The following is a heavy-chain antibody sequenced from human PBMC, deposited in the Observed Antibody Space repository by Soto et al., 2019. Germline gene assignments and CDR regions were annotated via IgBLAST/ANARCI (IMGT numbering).Heavy chain of an antibody. CDR3: ARCPYYYGMDV. V-gene: IGHV4-39*02. J-gene: IGHJ6*02. CDR1: GGSISSGGYY. CDR2: IYYSGST. Sequence: SETLSLTCTVSGGSISSGGYYWGWIRQPPGKGLEWIGSIYYSGSTYYNPSLKSRLIISLDTSKSHFSLNLSSVTSADTAVYYCARCPYYYGMDVWGQGTTVTVS.